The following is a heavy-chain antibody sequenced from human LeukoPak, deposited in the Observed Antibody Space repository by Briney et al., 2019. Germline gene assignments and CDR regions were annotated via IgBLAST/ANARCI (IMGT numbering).Heavy chain of an antibody. V-gene: IGHV4-30-4*01. CDR2: IYYSGST. J-gene: IGHJ4*02. CDR1: GGSISSGDYY. D-gene: IGHD2-2*01. CDR3: ARTPLFDIVVVPAAIFDY. Sequence: SETLSLTCTVSGGSISSGDYYWSWIRQPPGKGLEWIGYIYYSGSTYYNPSLKSRVTISVDTSKNQFSLKLSSVTAADTAVYYCARTPLFDIVVVPAAIFDYWGQETLVTVSS.